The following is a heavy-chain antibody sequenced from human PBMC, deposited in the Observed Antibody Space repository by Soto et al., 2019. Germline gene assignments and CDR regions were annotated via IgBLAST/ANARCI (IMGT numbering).Heavy chain of an antibody. D-gene: IGHD1-26*01. Sequence: EVQLLESGGGLEQPGGSLRLSCVASGFTFSSYAMRWVRQAPVKGLEWVSGISGSGGSTYYADSVKGRFTISRDNSKNTLYLQMNSLRAEDTAVYYCARRGSGSYYDYWGQGTLVTVSS. J-gene: IGHJ4*02. V-gene: IGHV3-23*01. CDR1: GFTFSSYA. CDR2: ISGSGGST. CDR3: ARRGSGSYYDY.